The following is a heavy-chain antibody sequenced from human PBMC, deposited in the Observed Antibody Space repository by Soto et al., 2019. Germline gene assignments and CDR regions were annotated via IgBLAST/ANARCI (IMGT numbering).Heavy chain of an antibody. J-gene: IGHJ6*02. V-gene: IGHV4-59*12. CDR3: ARELRFGEDYYGMDV. CDR2: IHYSGST. Sequence: SETLSLTCTVSGGSISSYYWSWIRQPPGKGLEWIGYIHYSGSTYYNPSLKSRVTISVDTSKNQFSLKLSSVTAADTAVYYCARELRFGEDYYGMDVWGQGTTVTVSS. D-gene: IGHD3-10*01. CDR1: GGSISSYY.